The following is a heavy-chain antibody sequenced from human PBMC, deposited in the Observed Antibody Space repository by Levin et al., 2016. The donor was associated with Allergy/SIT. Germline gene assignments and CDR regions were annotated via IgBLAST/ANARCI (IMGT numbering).Heavy chain of an antibody. CDR1: GGTFSSYA. Sequence: SVKVSCKASGGTFSSYAISWVRQAPGQGLEWMGRIIPILGIANYAQKFQGRVTITADKSTSTAYMELSSLRSEDTAVYYCARDGGGTMVRGVITEGWFDPWGQGTLVTVSS. V-gene: IGHV1-69*04. CDR2: IIPILGIA. CDR3: ARDGGGTMVRGVITEGWFDP. J-gene: IGHJ5*02. D-gene: IGHD3-10*01.